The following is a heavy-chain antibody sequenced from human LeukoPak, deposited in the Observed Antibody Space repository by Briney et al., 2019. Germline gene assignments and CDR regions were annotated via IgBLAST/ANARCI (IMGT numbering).Heavy chain of an antibody. D-gene: IGHD6-13*01. CDR3: ARGGGYSSSWLHFDY. J-gene: IGHJ4*02. CDR1: GGSISSSSYY. CDR2: IYYSGST. Sequence: SETLSLTCTVSGGSISSSSYYWGWIRQPPGKGLEWIGTIYYSGSTYYNLSLKSRVTISVDTSKNQFSLKLSSVTAADTAVYYCARGGGYSSSWLHFDYWGQGTLVTVSS. V-gene: IGHV4-39*07.